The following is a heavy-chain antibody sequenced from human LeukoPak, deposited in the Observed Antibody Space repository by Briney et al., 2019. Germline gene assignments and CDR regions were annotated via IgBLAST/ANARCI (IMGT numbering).Heavy chain of an antibody. J-gene: IGHJ4*02. CDR3: ARYFAVPDGGGFDY. D-gene: IGHD3-3*01. CDR2: INPITGDT. V-gene: IGHV1-2*02. CDR1: GYTFSGHY. Sequence: ASVKVSCKASGYTFSGHYMHWVRQAPGQGLEWLGWINPITGDTKYAQKFQGSVTMTRDTSISTVYMELSGLTSDDTAIYYCARYFAVPDGGGFDYWGQGTLVTVSS.